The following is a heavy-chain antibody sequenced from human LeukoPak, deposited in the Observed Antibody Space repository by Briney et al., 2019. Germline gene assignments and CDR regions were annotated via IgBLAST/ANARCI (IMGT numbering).Heavy chain of an antibody. D-gene: IGHD2-8*01. CDR2: IIPILGIA. J-gene: IGHJ3*02. Sequence: SVKVSCKASGYTFTSYDINWVRQAPGQGLEWMGRIIPILGIANYAQKFQGRVTITADKSTSTAYMELSSLRSEDTAVYYCARDQGYCTNGVCSDIWGQGTMVTVSS. CDR3: ARDQGYCTNGVCSDI. V-gene: IGHV1-69*04. CDR1: GYTFTSYD.